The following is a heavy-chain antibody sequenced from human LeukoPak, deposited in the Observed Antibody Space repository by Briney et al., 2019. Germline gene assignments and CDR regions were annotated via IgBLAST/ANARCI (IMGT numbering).Heavy chain of an antibody. J-gene: IGHJ5*02. CDR3: ARARYYYDSSGSYGWFDP. CDR1: GYSSTSYW. V-gene: IGHV5-51*01. CDR2: IYPGDSDT. Sequence: GESLKISCKGSGYSSTSYWIGWVRQLPGKGLEWMGIIYPGDSDTRYSPSFQGQVTISADKSISTAYLQWSSLKASDTAMYYCARARYYYDSSGSYGWFDPWGQGTLVTVSS. D-gene: IGHD3-22*01.